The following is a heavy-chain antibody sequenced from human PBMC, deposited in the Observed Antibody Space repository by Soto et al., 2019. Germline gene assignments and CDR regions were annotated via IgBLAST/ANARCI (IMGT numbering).Heavy chain of an antibody. CDR3: AKDRHASSSWYGAEYFQH. CDR2: ISGSGGST. CDR1: GFTFSSYA. Sequence: GGSLRLSCAASGFTFSSYAMSWVRQAPGKGLEWVSAISGSGGSTYYADSVKGRFTISRDNSKNTLYLQMNSLRAEDTAVYYCAKDRHASSSWYGAEYFQHWGQGTLVTVSS. V-gene: IGHV3-23*01. J-gene: IGHJ1*01. D-gene: IGHD6-13*01.